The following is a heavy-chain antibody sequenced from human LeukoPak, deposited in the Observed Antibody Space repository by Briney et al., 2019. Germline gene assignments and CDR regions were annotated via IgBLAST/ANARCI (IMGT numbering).Heavy chain of an antibody. D-gene: IGHD2-15*01. J-gene: IGHJ6*03. CDR3: ARLRAAGLYYYYYYMDV. V-gene: IGHV3-23*01. CDR1: GFTFSSYA. Sequence: GWSLRLSFAASGFTFSSYAMSWVRPAPGKGLEWVSAISGSGGSTYYADSVKGRFTISRDNSKNTLYLQMNSLRAEDTAVYYCARLRAAGLYYYYYYMDVWGKGTTVTVSS. CDR2: ISGSGGST.